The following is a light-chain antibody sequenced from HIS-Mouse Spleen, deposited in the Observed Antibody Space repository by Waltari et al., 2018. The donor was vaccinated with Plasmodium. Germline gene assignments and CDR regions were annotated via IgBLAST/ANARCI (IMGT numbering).Light chain of an antibody. CDR2: DAS. CDR3: QQRSNWPPLT. J-gene: IGKJ4*01. Sequence: EIVSTQSPASLSLSPVARATLSCRASQSVSSYLAWYQQKPGQAPRLLIYDASNRATGIPARFSGSGSGTDFTLTISSLEPEEFAVYYCQQRSNWPPLTFGGGTKVEIK. V-gene: IGKV3-11*01. CDR1: QSVSSY.